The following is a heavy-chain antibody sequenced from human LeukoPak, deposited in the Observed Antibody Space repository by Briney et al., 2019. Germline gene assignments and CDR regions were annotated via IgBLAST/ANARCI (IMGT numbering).Heavy chain of an antibody. J-gene: IGHJ4*02. CDR2: ISSSSSYI. Sequence: GGSLRLSCAASGFTFSSYSMNWVRQAPGKGLEWVSSISSSSSYIYYADSVKGRFTISRDNAKNSLYLQMNSLRAEDTAVYYCARLPSGGYADDWGQGTLVTVSS. CDR3: ARLPSGGYADD. V-gene: IGHV3-21*01. D-gene: IGHD3-22*01. CDR1: GFTFSSYS.